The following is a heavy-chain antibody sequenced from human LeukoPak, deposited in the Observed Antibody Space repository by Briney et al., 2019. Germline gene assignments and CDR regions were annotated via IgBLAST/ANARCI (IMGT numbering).Heavy chain of an antibody. CDR3: AKEVAGGQHYFDY. CDR2: IRYDGSNK. Sequence: GGSLRLSCAAYGFTFSSYGMHWVRQAPGKGLEWVAFIRYDGSNKYYADSVKGRFTISRDNSKNTLYLQMNSLRAEDTAVYYCAKEVAGGQHYFDYWGQGTLVTVSS. J-gene: IGHJ4*02. D-gene: IGHD3-16*01. V-gene: IGHV3-30*02. CDR1: GFTFSSYG.